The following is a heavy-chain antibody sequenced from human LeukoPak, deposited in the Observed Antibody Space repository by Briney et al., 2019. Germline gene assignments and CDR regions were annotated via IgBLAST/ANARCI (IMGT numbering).Heavy chain of an antibody. V-gene: IGHV3-48*01. D-gene: IGHD3-9*01. CDR1: GFTFSSYS. CDR2: ISSSSSTI. J-gene: IGHJ5*02. Sequence: GGSLRLSCAASGFTFSSYSMNWVRQAPGKGLEWVSYISSSSSTIYYADSVKGRFTISRDNAKNSLYLQMNSLRAEDTAVYYCARGLRYFDWSDRPNWFDPWGQGTLVTVSS. CDR3: ARGLRYFDWSDRPNWFDP.